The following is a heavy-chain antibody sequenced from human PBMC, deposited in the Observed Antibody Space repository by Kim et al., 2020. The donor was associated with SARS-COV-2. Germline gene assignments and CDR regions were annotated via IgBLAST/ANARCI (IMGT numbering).Heavy chain of an antibody. J-gene: IGHJ6*02. CDR2: INTNTGNP. CDR3: ARDIAPIQLWFTPYYYYGMDV. D-gene: IGHD5-18*01. V-gene: IGHV7-4-1*02. Sequence: ASVKVSCKASGYTFTSYAMNWVRQAPGHGLEWMGWINTNTGNPTYAQDFTGRFVFSLDTSVSTAYLQISSLKAEDTAVYYCARDIAPIQLWFTPYYYYGMDVWGQGTTVTVSS. CDR1: GYTFTSYA.